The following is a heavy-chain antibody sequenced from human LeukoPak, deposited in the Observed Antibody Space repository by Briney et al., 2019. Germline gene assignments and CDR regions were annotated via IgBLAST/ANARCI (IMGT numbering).Heavy chain of an antibody. D-gene: IGHD6-19*01. Sequence: GGSLRLSCAASGFTFSSYGMHWVRQAPGKGLEWVSAISGSGGSTYYADSVKGRFTISRDNSKNTLYLQMNSLRAEDTALYYCAKGRSGWYKVPVDYWGQGTLVTVSS. CDR3: AKGRSGWYKVPVDY. CDR2: ISGSGGST. V-gene: IGHV3-23*01. J-gene: IGHJ4*02. CDR1: GFTFSSYG.